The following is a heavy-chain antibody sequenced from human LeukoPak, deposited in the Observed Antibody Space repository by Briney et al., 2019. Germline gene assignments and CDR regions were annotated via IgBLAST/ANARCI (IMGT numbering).Heavy chain of an antibody. CDR3: ARGSRSAYYFDY. Sequence: SETLSLTCTVSGGSISSYYWGWILQPPGKGLEWIGSIYYSGSTYYNPSLKSRVTISVDTSKNQFSLKLSSVTAADTAVYYCARGSRSAYYFDYWGQGTLVTVSS. CDR1: GGSISSYY. CDR2: IYYSGST. J-gene: IGHJ4*02. V-gene: IGHV4-39*07.